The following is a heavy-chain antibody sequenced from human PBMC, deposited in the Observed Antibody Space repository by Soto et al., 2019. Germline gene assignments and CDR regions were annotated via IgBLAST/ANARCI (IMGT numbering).Heavy chain of an antibody. V-gene: IGHV4-39*01. J-gene: IGHJ3*02. Sequence: QLQLQESGPGLVKPSETLSLTCTVSGGSISSSSYYWGWIRQPPGKGLEWIGSIYYSGSTYYNPSLKSRVTISVDTSKYQFSLKLSSVTAADTAVYYCARQMGEDIVVVPAPVETFDIWGQGTMVTVSS. D-gene: IGHD2-2*01. CDR2: IYYSGST. CDR3: ARQMGEDIVVVPAPVETFDI. CDR1: GGSISSSSYY.